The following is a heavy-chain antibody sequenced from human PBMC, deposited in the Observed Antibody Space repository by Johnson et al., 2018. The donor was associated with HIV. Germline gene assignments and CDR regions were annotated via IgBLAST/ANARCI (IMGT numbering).Heavy chain of an antibody. CDR2: TRNKANSYTT. Sequence: VQLVESGGGLVQPGGSLRLSCAASGFTFSDHYMDWVRQAPGKGLEWVGRTRNKANSYTTEYAASVKGRFTISRDDSKNTLYLQMNGLKTEDTAMYYCTTMSALWFGDIHVFGDGFDIWGQGTMVTVSS. CDR1: GFTFSDHY. V-gene: IGHV3-72*01. J-gene: IGHJ3*02. CDR3: TTMSALWFGDIHVFGDGFDI. D-gene: IGHD3-10*01.